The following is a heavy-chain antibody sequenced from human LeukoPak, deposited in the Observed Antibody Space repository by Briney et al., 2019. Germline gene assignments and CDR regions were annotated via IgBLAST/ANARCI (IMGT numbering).Heavy chain of an antibody. D-gene: IGHD6-19*01. Sequence: ASVKVSCKVSGYTLTELSMHWVRQAPGKGLEWMGGFDPEDGETIYAQKLQGRVTMTTDTSTSTAYMELRSLRSDDTAVYYCARAGIAVAGPIHWGQGTLVTVSS. V-gene: IGHV1-24*01. CDR1: GYTLTELS. CDR3: ARAGIAVAGPIH. J-gene: IGHJ4*02. CDR2: FDPEDGET.